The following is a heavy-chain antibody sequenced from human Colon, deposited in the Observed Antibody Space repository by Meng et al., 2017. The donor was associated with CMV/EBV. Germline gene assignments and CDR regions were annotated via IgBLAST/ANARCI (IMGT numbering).Heavy chain of an antibody. V-gene: IGHV1-2*06. Sequence: QVQLVQSGAEVKKPGASVKVSCTASGYTFTGYCMHWVRQAPGQGLEWMGRIKPSTGDTNYAQNFQGRVTVTRDTSISTVYMEVNSLTSDDTAVYYCTREGFDYWGQGALVTVSS. CDR3: TREGFDY. CDR1: GYTFTGYC. J-gene: IGHJ4*02. CDR2: IKPSTGDT.